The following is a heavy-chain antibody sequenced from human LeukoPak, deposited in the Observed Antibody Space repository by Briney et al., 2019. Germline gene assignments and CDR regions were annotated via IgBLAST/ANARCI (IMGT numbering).Heavy chain of an antibody. J-gene: IGHJ4*02. D-gene: IGHD3-22*01. CDR3: ARASSGYYYPSDY. CDR2: IYYSGST. V-gene: IGHV4-30-4*08. Sequence: KPSETLSLTCTVSGGSISSGDYYWSWIRQPPGKGLEWIGYIYYSGSTYYNPSLKSRVTISVDTSKNQFSLKLSSVTAADTAVYYCARASSGYYYPSDYWGQGTLVTVSS. CDR1: GGSISSGDYY.